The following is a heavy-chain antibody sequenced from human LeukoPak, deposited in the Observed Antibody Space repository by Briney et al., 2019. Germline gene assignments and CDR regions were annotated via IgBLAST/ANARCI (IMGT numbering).Heavy chain of an antibody. CDR2: IRNDGSNK. V-gene: IGHV3-30*02. Sequence: GGSLRLSCAASGFTFSSYGMHWVRQAPGRGLEWVAFIRNDGSNKYYADSVKGRFTISRDNSKNTLYLQMNSLRAEDTAVYYCAKVESRGYSYGSLDYWGQGTLVTVSS. D-gene: IGHD5-18*01. CDR1: GFTFSSYG. J-gene: IGHJ4*02. CDR3: AKVESRGYSYGSLDY.